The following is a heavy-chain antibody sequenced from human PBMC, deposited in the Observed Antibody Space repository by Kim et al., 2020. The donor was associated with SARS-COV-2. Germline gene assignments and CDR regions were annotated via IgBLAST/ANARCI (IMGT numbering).Heavy chain of an antibody. D-gene: IGHD3-22*01. V-gene: IGHV3-43*02. CDR2: ISGDGGST. CDR1: GFTFDDYA. J-gene: IGHJ4*02. Sequence: GGSLRLSCAASGFTFDDYAMHWVRQAPGKGLEWVSLISGDGGSTYYADSVKGRFTISRDNSKNSLYLQMNSLRTEDTALYYCAKEGGYYDSSGYARDYWGQGTLVTVSS. CDR3: AKEGGYYDSSGYARDY.